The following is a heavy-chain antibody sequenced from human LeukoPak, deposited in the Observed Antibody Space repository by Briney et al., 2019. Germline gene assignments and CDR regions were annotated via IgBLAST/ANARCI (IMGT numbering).Heavy chain of an antibody. V-gene: IGHV3-23*01. CDR2: ISGSGGST. J-gene: IGHJ4*02. Sequence: PGGSLRLSCAASGFTFSSYGMSWVRQAPGKGLEWVSAISGSGGSTYYADSVKGRFTISRDNSKNTLYLQMNSLRAEDTAVYYCAKVVLLWFGELDSNFDYWGQGTLVTVSS. CDR3: AKVVLLWFGELDSNFDY. CDR1: GFTFSSYG. D-gene: IGHD3-10*01.